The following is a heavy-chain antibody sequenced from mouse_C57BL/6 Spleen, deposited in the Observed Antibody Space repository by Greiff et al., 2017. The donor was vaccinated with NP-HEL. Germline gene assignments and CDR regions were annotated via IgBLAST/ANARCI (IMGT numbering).Heavy chain of an antibody. CDR2: ISPRDGST. V-gene: IGHV1-78*01. D-gene: IGHD1-1*01. CDR3: ARTTVGDFDY. J-gene: IGHJ2*01. CDR1: GYTFPDHT. Sequence: QVQLQQSDAGLVKPGASVTISCKVSGYTFPDHTIHWMKQRPEQGLEWIGYISPRDGSTKYNAKFKGKATLTADKSSSTAYMQLNSLTSEDSAVYFCARTTVGDFDYWGQGTTLTVSS.